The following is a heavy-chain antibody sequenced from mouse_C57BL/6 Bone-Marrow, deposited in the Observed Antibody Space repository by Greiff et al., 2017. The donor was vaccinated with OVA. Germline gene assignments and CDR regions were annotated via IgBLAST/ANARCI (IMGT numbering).Heavy chain of an antibody. CDR1: GYTFTSYG. V-gene: IGHV1-81*01. Sequence: QVQLQQSGAELARPGASVKLSCKASGYTFTSYGISWVKQRTGQGLEWIGEIYPRSGNTYYNEKFKGKATLTADKSSSTAYMELRSLTSEDSAVYFCARKGLWRVDYWGQGTSVTVSS. J-gene: IGHJ4*01. CDR3: ARKGLWRVDY. CDR2: IYPRSGNT. D-gene: IGHD1-1*02.